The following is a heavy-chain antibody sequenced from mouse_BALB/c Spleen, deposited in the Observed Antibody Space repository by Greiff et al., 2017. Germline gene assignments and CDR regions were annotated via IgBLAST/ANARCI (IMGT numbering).Heavy chain of an antibody. D-gene: IGHD2-3*01. CDR3: ARWLLRAIDY. CDR2: ILPGSGSN. J-gene: IGHJ4*01. CDR1: GYAFTNYL. V-gene: IGHV1-54*02. Sequence: QVQLQQSGAELVRPGTSVKVSCKASGYAFTNYLIEWVKQRPGQGLEWIGEILPGSGSNNYNEKFKGKATFTADTSSNTAYMQLSSLTSEDSAVYYCARWLLRAIDYWGQGTSVTVSS.